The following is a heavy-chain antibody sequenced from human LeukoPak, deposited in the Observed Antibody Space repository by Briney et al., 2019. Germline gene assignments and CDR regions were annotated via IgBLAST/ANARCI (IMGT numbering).Heavy chain of an antibody. V-gene: IGHV1-46*01. CDR1: GYTFTSYY. J-gene: IGHJ6*02. Sequence: GASVKVSCKASGYTFTSYYMHWVRQAPGQGLEWMGIINPSGGSTSYAQKFQGRVTMTRDTSTSTVYMELSSLRSEDTAVYYCARGARNVLGSARCCTGDVWGQGTTVTVSS. D-gene: IGHD2-2*02. CDR3: ARGARNVLGSARCCTGDV. CDR2: INPSGGST.